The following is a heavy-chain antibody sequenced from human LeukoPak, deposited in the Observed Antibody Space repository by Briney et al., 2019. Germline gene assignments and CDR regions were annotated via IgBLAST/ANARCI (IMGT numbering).Heavy chain of an antibody. V-gene: IGHV4-59*01. D-gene: IGHD6-19*01. Sequence: SETLSLTCTVSGVSISSYYWSWIRQPPGKGLEWLGYIYYSGSTNYNPSLKSRVTISVDTSKNQFSLKLSSVTAADTAVYYCARVPGIAVAGKAVNAFDIWGQGTMVTVSS. CDR3: ARVPGIAVAGKAVNAFDI. CDR2: IYYSGST. CDR1: GVSISSYY. J-gene: IGHJ3*02.